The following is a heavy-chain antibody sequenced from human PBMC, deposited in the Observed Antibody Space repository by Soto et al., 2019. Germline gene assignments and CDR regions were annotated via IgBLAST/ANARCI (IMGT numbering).Heavy chain of an antibody. CDR2: ISTYNGDT. V-gene: IGHV1-18*01. CDR3: AREGVAPYYYYGMDV. J-gene: IGHJ6*02. D-gene: IGHD5-12*01. CDR1: GYTFTRSG. Sequence: QVQLVQSGAEVEKPGASVKVSCKASGYTFTRSGISWVRQAPGQGLEWMGWISTYNGDTNYAQTFQGRVTMTTDTSTSTVHMEVRSLRSDDTAVYYCAREGVAPYYYYGMDVWGQGTPVTVPS.